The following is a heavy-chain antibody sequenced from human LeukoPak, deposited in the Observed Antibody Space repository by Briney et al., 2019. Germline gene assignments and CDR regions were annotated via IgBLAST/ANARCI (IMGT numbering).Heavy chain of an antibody. D-gene: IGHD3-10*01. CDR3: AREETSGGFDY. CDR1: GYTFTGYY. V-gene: IGHV1-2*06. CDR2: INPNSGGT. J-gene: IGHJ4*02. Sequence: ASVKVSCKASGYTFTGYYMHWVRQAPGQGLEWMGRINPNSGGTNYAQKFQGRVTMTRDTSISTACMELSRLRSDDTAVYYCAREETSGGFDYWGQGTLVTVSS.